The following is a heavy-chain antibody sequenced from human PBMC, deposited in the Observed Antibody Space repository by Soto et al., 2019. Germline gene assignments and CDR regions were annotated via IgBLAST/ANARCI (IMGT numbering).Heavy chain of an antibody. J-gene: IGHJ6*01. CDR1: GYTFTGYY. D-gene: IGHD3-10*01. Sequence: ASVKVSCKASGYTFTGYYMHWVRQAPGQGLEWMGWINPNSGGTNYAQKFQGWVTMTRDTSISTAYMELSRLRSDDTAVYYCARDRITLVRGDYYGMEVWGQATTVIVSS. CDR3: ARDRITLVRGDYYGMEV. CDR2: INPNSGGT. V-gene: IGHV1-2*04.